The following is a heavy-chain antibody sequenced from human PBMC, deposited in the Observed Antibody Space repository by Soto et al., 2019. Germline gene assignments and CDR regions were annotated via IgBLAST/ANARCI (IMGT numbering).Heavy chain of an antibody. V-gene: IGHV1-3*01. CDR1: GYTFTSYA. CDR3: ARDLRRDGYNFDAFDI. CDR2: INAGNGNT. Sequence: ASVKVSCKASGYTFTSYAMHWVRQAPGQRLEWMGWINAGNGNTKYSQKFQGRVTITRDTSASTAYMELSSLRSEDTAVYYCARDLRRDGYNFDAFDISGQVTMDTVSS. J-gene: IGHJ3*02. D-gene: IGHD5-12*01.